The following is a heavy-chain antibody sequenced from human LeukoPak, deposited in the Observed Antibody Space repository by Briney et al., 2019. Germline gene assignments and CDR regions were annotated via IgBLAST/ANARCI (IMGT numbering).Heavy chain of an antibody. CDR3: ATSEGY. CDR1: GFTLNTHW. V-gene: IGHV3-7*03. Sequence: PGGSLRLSCDASGFTLNTHWMSWVRQAPGKGLEWVANIKQDGRDTYYVDSVKGRFTISRDNAKNSLNLQMNSLGAEDTAMYYCATSEGYWGQGTLVTVSS. CDR2: IKQDGRDT. J-gene: IGHJ4*02.